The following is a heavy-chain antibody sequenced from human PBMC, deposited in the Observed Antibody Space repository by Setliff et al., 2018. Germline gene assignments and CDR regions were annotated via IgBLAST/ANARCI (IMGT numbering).Heavy chain of an antibody. CDR2: IYSIGSA. Sequence: SETLSLTCTVSGGSITSGNNYWSWIRQPAGKGLEWIGRIYSIGSATYNPSLKGRVTISLDGSEDEFSLNLTSVTAADTAVHFCAREPSPSDALDIWGQGTMVTV. J-gene: IGHJ3*02. CDR1: GGSITSGNNY. CDR3: AREPSPSDALDI. V-gene: IGHV4-61*02.